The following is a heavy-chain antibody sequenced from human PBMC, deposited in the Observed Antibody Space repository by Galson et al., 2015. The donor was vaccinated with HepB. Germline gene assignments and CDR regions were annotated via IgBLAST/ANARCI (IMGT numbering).Heavy chain of an antibody. V-gene: IGHV3-30-3*01. J-gene: IGHJ5*02. Sequence: SLRLSCAASGFTFSSYAMHWVRQAPGKGLEWVALISYDGSNKYYADSVEGRFTISRDNSKNTLYLQMNSLRAEDTAVYYCARVTTGRFDPWGQGTLVTVSS. D-gene: IGHD3-22*01. CDR2: ISYDGSNK. CDR1: GFTFSSYA. CDR3: ARVTTGRFDP.